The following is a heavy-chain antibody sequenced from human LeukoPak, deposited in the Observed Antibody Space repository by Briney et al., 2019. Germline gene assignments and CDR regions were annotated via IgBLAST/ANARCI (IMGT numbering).Heavy chain of an antibody. D-gene: IGHD4-17*01. CDR1: GFTFSSYA. V-gene: IGHV3-30-3*01. CDR2: ISYDGSNK. J-gene: IGHJ3*02. CDR3: ARMIYGEAFDI. Sequence: GGSLRLSCAASGFTFSSYAMHWVRQAPGKGLEWVAVISYDGSNKYYADSVKGRFTISRDNSKNTLYLQMNSLRAEDTAVYYCARMIYGEAFDIWGQGTMVTVSS.